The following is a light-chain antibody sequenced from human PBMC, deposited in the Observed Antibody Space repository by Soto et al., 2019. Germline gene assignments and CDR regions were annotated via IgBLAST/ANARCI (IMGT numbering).Light chain of an antibody. CDR3: LQIPHWPRT. CDR1: RSLVYSDGNNY. J-gene: IGKJ1*01. V-gene: IGKV2-30*01. CDR2: KVS. Sequence: DVVMTQSPLSLPVTLGQPASISCRSSRSLVYSDGNNYLNWFQQRPGQSPRRLIYKVSNRDSGDPHRFSGNGSGADLTLRISRVEAEDVGVYYCLQIPHWPRTCRQGTKVEIK.